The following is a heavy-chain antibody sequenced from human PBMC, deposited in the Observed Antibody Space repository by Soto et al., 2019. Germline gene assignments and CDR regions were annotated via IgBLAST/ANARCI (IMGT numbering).Heavy chain of an antibody. J-gene: IGHJ4*02. CDR2: IYYSGST. D-gene: IGHD3-16*02. Sequence: QVQLQESGPGLVKPSQTLSLTCTVSGGSISSGGYYWSWIRQHPGKGLEWIGYIYYSGSTYYNPSLKSRFTIPVDTSKTQFSLKLSSVTAADTAVYYWAGGSGDYIWGSYRPPATLDYWGQGTLVTVSS. V-gene: IGHV4-31*03. CDR1: GGSISSGGYY. CDR3: AGGSGDYIWGSYRPPATLDY.